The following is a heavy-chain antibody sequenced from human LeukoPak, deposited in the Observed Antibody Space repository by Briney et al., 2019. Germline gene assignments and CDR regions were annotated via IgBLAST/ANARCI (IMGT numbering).Heavy chain of an antibody. J-gene: IGHJ3*02. CDR2: VSSSSSYI. V-gene: IGHV3-21*01. CDR1: GFTFSSYS. D-gene: IGHD4-11*01. Sequence: GGSLRLSCAASGFTFSSYSMNWVRQAPGKGLEWVSSVSSSSSYIYYADSVKGRFTISRDNAKNSLYLQMNSLRAEDTAVYYCARVTILAAFDIWGQGTMVTVSS. CDR3: ARVTILAAFDI.